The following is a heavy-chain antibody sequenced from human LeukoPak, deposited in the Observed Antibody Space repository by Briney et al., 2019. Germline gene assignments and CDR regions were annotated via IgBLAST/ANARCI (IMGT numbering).Heavy chain of an antibody. Sequence: SETLSLTCTVSGGSISNYYWSWIRQPAGKGLEWIGRIYSSGTTNYSPSPKSRVTISLDTSNNQYSLKLSSVTAADTAMYYCARDRGGYSYPYYYMDVWGKGTTVTVSS. V-gene: IGHV4-4*07. CDR1: GGSISNYY. J-gene: IGHJ6*03. D-gene: IGHD5-18*01. CDR3: ARDRGGYSYPYYYMDV. CDR2: IYSSGTT.